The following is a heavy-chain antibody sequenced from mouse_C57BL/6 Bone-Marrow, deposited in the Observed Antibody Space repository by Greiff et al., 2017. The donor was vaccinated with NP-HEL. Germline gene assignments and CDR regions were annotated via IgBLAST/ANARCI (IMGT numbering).Heavy chain of an antibody. Sequence: EVQLVESGEGLVKPGGSLKLSCAASGFTFSSYAMSWVRQTPEKRLEWVAYISSGGDYIYYADTVKGRFTISSDNARNTLYLQMSRLKSEDTAMYYCTRGTTVPYYAMDYWGQGTSVTVSS. D-gene: IGHD1-1*01. V-gene: IGHV5-9-1*02. J-gene: IGHJ4*01. CDR3: TRGTTVPYYAMDY. CDR2: ISSGGDYI. CDR1: GFTFSSYA.